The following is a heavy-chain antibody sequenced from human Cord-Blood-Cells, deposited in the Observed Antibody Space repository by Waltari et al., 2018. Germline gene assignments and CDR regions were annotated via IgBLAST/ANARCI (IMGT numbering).Heavy chain of an antibody. Sequence: QLQLQESGPGLVKPSETLSLTCTVSGGSISSSSYYWGWIRQPPGKGLEWIGSIYYRGSTYYNPSLKSRGTISVDTSKNQFSLKLSSVTAADTAVYYCARSIVGANWFDPWGQGTLVTVSS. V-gene: IGHV4-39*07. CDR1: GGSISSSSYY. J-gene: IGHJ5*02. CDR3: ARSIVGANWFDP. CDR2: IYYRGST. D-gene: IGHD1-26*01.